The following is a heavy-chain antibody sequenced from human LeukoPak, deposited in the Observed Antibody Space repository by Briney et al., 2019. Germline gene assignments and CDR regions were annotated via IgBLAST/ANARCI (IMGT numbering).Heavy chain of an antibody. D-gene: IGHD3-3*01. CDR3: ARGGYDFWSGLNYFDY. V-gene: IGHV3-21*01. J-gene: IGHJ4*02. CDR2: ISSSSSYI. CDR1: GFTFSSYS. Sequence: GGSLRLSCAASGFTFSSYSMNWVRQAPGKGLEWVSSISSSSSYIYYADSVKGRFTISRDNAKNSLYLQMNSLRAEDTAVYYCARGGYDFWSGLNYFDYWGQGTLVTVS.